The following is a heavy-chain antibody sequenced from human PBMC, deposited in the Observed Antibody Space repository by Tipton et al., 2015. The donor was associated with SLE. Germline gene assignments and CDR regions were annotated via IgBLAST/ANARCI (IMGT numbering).Heavy chain of an antibody. Sequence: TLSLTCTVSGGSISSGSFYWSWIRQPPGKGLEWIGYIYYSGSTNYNPSLKSRVTISVDTSKNRFSLKLNSVTAADTAVYYCARSVWGSYRYYYFDYWGQGTLVTVSS. CDR1: GGSISSGSFY. D-gene: IGHD3-16*02. CDR3: ARSVWGSYRYYYFDY. CDR2: IYYSGST. V-gene: IGHV4-61*01. J-gene: IGHJ4*02.